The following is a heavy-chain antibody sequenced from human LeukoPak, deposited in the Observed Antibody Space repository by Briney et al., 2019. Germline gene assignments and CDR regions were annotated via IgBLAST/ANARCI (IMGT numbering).Heavy chain of an antibody. CDR3: ARAPGIAAAGTPYYYYYMDV. CDR1: GYTFTSYY. CDR2: INPNSGGT. D-gene: IGHD6-13*01. J-gene: IGHJ6*03. V-gene: IGHV1-2*02. Sequence: ASVKVSCKASGYTFTSYYVHWVRQAPGQGLEWMGWINPNSGGTNYAQKFQGRVTMTRDTSISTAYMELSRLRSDDTAVYYCARAPGIAAAGTPYYYYYMDVWGKGTTVTISS.